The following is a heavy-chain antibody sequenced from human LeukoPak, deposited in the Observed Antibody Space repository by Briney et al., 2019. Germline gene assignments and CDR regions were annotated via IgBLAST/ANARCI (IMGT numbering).Heavy chain of an antibody. CDR3: AKNYYYYGMDV. CDR2: IHYTGNT. J-gene: IGHJ6*04. CDR1: GASINSYF. Sequence: SETLSLTCTVSGASINSYFWGWIRQSPGRGLEWIGYIHYTGNTNYNPSLKSRVNISLDTSKKQFSPKLYSVTAADTAVYYCAKNYYYYGMDVWGKGTTVTVSS. V-gene: IGHV4-59*01.